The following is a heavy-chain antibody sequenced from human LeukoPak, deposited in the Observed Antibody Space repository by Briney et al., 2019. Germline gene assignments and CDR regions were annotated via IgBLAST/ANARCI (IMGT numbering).Heavy chain of an antibody. CDR1: GFTFSSYS. CDR3: ARDRSRIVVGTSDY. V-gene: IGHV3-21*01. J-gene: IGHJ4*02. D-gene: IGHD3-22*01. Sequence: PGGSLRLSCAASGFTFSSYSMNWVRQAPGKGLEWVSSISSSSSYIYYADSVKGRFTISRDNAKNSLYLQMNSLRAEDTAVYYCARDRSRIVVGTSDYWGQGTLATVSS. CDR2: ISSSSSYI.